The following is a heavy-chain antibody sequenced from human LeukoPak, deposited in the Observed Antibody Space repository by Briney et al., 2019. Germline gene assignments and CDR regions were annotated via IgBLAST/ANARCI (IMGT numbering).Heavy chain of an antibody. CDR1: GFTFSSYS. V-gene: IGHV3-21*01. D-gene: IGHD5-12*01. J-gene: IGHJ5*02. CDR2: ISSSSSYI. CDR3: AREVLVATTDDAEENWFDP. Sequence: GGSLRLSCAASGFTFSSYSMNWVRQAPGKGLEWVSSISSSSSYIYYADSVKGRFTISRDNAKNSLYLQMNSLRAEDTAVYYCAREVLVATTDDAEENWFDPWGQGTLVTVSS.